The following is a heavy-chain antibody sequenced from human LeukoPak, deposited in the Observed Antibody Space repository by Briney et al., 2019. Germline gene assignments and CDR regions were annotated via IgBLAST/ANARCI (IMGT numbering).Heavy chain of an antibody. CDR2: IYYSGST. Sequence: PSETLSLTCTVSGGSISSSSYYWGWIRQPPGKGLEWIGSIYYSGSTYYNPSLKSRVTISVDTSKNQFSLKLSSVTAADTAVYYCARGLQWRGYGMDVWGQGTTVTVSS. CDR1: GGSISSSSYY. J-gene: IGHJ6*02. CDR3: ARGLQWRGYGMDV. D-gene: IGHD5-24*01. V-gene: IGHV4-39*07.